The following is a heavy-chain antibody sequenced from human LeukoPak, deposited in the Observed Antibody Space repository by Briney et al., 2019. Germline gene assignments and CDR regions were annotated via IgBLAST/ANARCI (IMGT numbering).Heavy chain of an antibody. CDR1: GGSISSYY. Sequence: PSETLSLTCTVSGGSISSYYWSWIRQPPGKGLEWIGYIYYSGSTNYNPSLKSRVTISVDTSKNQFSLKLSSVTAADTAVYYCARVRRKFLTGYYREDYYYYMDVWGKGTTVTISS. D-gene: IGHD3-9*01. V-gene: IGHV4-59*01. CDR3: ARVRRKFLTGYYREDYYYYMDV. CDR2: IYYSGST. J-gene: IGHJ6*03.